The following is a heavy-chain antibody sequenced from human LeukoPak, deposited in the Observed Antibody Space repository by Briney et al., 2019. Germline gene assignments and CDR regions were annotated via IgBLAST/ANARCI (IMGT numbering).Heavy chain of an antibody. J-gene: IGHJ4*02. D-gene: IGHD2-8*01. CDR2: INHSGST. CDR3: ARAARYCTNGVCDGWLDY. CDR1: GGSFNGYY. V-gene: IGHV4-34*01. Sequence: PSETLSLTCAVYGGSFNGYYWSWIRQPPGKGLEWIGEINHSGSTNYNPSLKSRVTISVDTSKNQFSLKLSSATAADTAVYYCARAARYCTNGVCDGWLDYWGQGTLVTVSS.